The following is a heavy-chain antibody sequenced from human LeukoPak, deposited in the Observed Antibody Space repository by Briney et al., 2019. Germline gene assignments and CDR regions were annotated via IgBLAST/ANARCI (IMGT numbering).Heavy chain of an antibody. V-gene: IGHV1-2*02. CDR1: GYTFTVYY. J-gene: IGHJ4*02. D-gene: IGHD3-10*01. CDR2: INPNSGGT. Sequence: ASVTVSCKASGYTFTVYYMHWVGQAPGQGLEWMGWINPNSGGTNYAQKFQGRVTMTRDTSISTAYMELNRLRSDDTAVYYCARDRDYGSGIFDYWGQGTLVTVSS. CDR3: ARDRDYGSGIFDY.